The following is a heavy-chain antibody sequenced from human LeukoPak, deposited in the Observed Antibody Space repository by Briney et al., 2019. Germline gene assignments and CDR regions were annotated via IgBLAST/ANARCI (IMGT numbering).Heavy chain of an antibody. CDR3: ARGSYGELGY. Sequence: SETLSPTCTVSGGSISSHYWSWIRQPPGKGLEWIGYIYYSGSTNYNPSLKSRVTISVDTSKNQFSLKLSSVTAADTAVYYCARGSYGELGYWGQGTLVTVSS. CDR2: IYYSGST. V-gene: IGHV4-59*11. D-gene: IGHD4-17*01. J-gene: IGHJ4*02. CDR1: GGSISSHY.